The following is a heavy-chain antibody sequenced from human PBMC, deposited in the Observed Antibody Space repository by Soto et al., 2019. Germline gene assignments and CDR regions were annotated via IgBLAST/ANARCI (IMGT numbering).Heavy chain of an antibody. CDR1: GYTFTHYH. Sequence: QVQLVQSGAEVKKPGASVKVSCKASGYTFTHYHIHWVRQAPGQGLEWMGIINPNGGSTTYAQKFRAGFTMTRDTSTSTVYMELSSLRSEDSAVYYCATSVNSAMAFDYWGQGTLVTVSS. J-gene: IGHJ4*02. D-gene: IGHD5-18*01. CDR2: INPNGGST. V-gene: IGHV1-46*01. CDR3: ATSVNSAMAFDY.